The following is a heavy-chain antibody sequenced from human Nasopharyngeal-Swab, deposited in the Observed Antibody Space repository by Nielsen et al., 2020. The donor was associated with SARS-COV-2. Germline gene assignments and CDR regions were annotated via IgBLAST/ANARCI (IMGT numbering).Heavy chain of an antibody. CDR1: GGSISSGGYY. V-gene: IGHV4-31*03. CDR2: IYYSGTT. CDR3: ARDLVCSGGSCYSNGFDY. J-gene: IGHJ4*02. Sequence: SETLSLTCTVSGGSISSGGYYWSWIRQHPGKGLEWIGYIYYSGTTYYNPSLKSRVTISVDTSKNQFSLKLSSVTAADTAVYYCARDLVCSGGSCYSNGFDYWGQGTLVTVSS. D-gene: IGHD2-15*01.